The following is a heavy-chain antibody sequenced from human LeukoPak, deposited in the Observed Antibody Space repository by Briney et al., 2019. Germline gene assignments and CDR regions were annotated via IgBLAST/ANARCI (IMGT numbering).Heavy chain of an antibody. CDR1: GGSISSSSYY. CDR3: ASIGDGYNKDPNDAFDI. D-gene: IGHD5-24*01. J-gene: IGHJ3*02. V-gene: IGHV4-39*01. Sequence: SETLSLTCTVSGGSISSSSYYWGWIRQPPGKGLEWIGSIYYSGSTYYNPSLKSRVTISVDTSKNQFSLKLSSVTAADTAVYYCASIGDGYNKDPNDAFDIWGQGTMVTVSS. CDR2: IYYSGST.